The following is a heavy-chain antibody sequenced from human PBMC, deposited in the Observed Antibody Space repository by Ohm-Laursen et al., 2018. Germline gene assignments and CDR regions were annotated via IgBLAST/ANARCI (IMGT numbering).Heavy chain of an antibody. CDR2: IWYDGGNK. V-gene: IGHV3-33*01. D-gene: IGHD4-11*01. J-gene: IGHJ4*02. Sequence: SLRLSCAASGFTFSSYAMHWVRQAPGKGLEWVAAIWYDGGNKYYADSVRGRFTISRDNSRNTLFLQMNSLRAEDTAKYYCVRDGIDYNTYDFDFWGQGTLVIVSS. CDR1: GFTFSSYA. CDR3: VRDGIDYNTYDFDF.